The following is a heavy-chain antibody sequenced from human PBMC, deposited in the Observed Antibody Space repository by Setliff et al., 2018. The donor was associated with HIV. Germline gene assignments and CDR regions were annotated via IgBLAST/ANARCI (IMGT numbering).Heavy chain of an antibody. CDR3: ARTSMVRGTKYGMDV. J-gene: IGHJ6*02. CDR2: MHQSGRT. V-gene: IGHV4-38-2*01. Sequence: SETLSLTCAVSTYFSSSGYYWAWIRQSPGKGLEWIGSMHQSGRTQYNPSLKSRVTISGDTSRSQFSLNLSSVTAADTAVYYCARTSMVRGTKYGMDVWGQGTTVTV. CDR1: TYFSSSGYY. D-gene: IGHD3-10*01.